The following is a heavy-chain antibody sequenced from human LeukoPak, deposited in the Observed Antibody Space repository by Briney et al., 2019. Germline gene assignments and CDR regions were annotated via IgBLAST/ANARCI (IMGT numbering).Heavy chain of an antibody. V-gene: IGHV1-2*02. J-gene: IGHJ4*02. D-gene: IGHD6-19*01. CDR2: INTNTGAT. Sequence: GVSVKVSCKASGYTLTGYYLHWVRQAPGQGLEWMGWINTNTGATHSAQKFQGRITMTRDTSISTAYMDLSRLRSDDTAVYYCARDRVGSGWPRPYYFEVWGQGTLVTVSS. CDR1: GYTLTGYY. CDR3: ARDRVGSGWPRPYYFEV.